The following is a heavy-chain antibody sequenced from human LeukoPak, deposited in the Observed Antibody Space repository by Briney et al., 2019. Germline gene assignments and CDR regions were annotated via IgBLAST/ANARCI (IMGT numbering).Heavy chain of an antibody. D-gene: IGHD6-19*01. J-gene: IGHJ4*02. V-gene: IGHV3-21*01. CDR1: GFTFSSYN. CDR3: ARDVAEDY. Sequence: GGSLRLSCAASGFTFSSYNMNWVRQAPGKGLEWVSSISSSGSFIYYADSVKGRFTISRDNTKNSVYLQMNSLRAEDTAVYYCARDVAEDYWGQGTLVTVSS. CDR2: ISSSGSFI.